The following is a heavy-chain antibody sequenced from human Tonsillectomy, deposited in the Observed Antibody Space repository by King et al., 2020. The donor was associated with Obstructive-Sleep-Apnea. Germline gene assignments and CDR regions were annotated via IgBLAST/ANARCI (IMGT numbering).Heavy chain of an antibody. D-gene: IGHD2-2*01. CDR3: TRHDASEIYYYGMDV. CDR2: IDPSDSYT. CDR1: GYSVSSYW. V-gene: IGHV5-10-1*01. Sequence: VQLVESGAELKKPGESLRISCTGSGYSVSSYWITWVRQLPGKGLEWMGSIDPSDSYTNYSPSFQGHVTISADKSITTAYLQWSSLTASDTAMYYCTRHDASEIYYYGMDVWGQGTTVTVSS. J-gene: IGHJ6*02.